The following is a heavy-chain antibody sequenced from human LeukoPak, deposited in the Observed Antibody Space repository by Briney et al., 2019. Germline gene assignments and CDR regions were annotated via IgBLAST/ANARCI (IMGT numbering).Heavy chain of an antibody. Sequence: GGSLRLSCAASGFTFSAYWMSWVRQAPGKGLEWVASMKHDGSEKYYVDSVKGRFTISRDNAKNSLYLQMNSLRAEDTAVYYCAKPYYYDSSGYLDYWGQGTLVTVSS. J-gene: IGHJ4*02. D-gene: IGHD3-22*01. CDR3: AKPYYYDSSGYLDY. CDR1: GFTFSAYW. V-gene: IGHV3-7*01. CDR2: MKHDGSEK.